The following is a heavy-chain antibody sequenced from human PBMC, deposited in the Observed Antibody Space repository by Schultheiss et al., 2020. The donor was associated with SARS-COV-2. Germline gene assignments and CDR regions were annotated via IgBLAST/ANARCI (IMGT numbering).Heavy chain of an antibody. CDR2: ISGSGGST. J-gene: IGHJ6*02. CDR1: GFTFSSYA. V-gene: IGHV3-23*01. Sequence: GESLKISCAASGFTFSSYAMSWVRQAPGKGLEWVSAISGSGGSTYYADSVKGRFTISRDNSKNTLYLQMNSLRAEDTAVYYCARDGLGYYDSSGYYRVGEDYYYGMDVWGQGTTVTVSS. CDR3: ARDGLGYYDSSGYYRVGEDYYYGMDV. D-gene: IGHD3-22*01.